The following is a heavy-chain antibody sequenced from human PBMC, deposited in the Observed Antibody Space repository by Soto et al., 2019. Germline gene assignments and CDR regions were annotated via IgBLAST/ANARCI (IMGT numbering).Heavy chain of an antibody. CDR1: GYSFTSHG. CDR3: ARDFMAGANTDALNV. V-gene: IGHV1-18*01. CDR2: INTYNGNR. J-gene: IGHJ3*01. Sequence: QGQLVQSGSEVKEPGASVKVSCKASGYSFTSHGISWVRQAPGQGLEWVGRINTYNGNRDYGQNVQGRLTMTTDTSTTTLYMVLSCQKYDDTAVYFCARDFMAGANTDALNVWGQGTVVTVSS. D-gene: IGHD1-26*01.